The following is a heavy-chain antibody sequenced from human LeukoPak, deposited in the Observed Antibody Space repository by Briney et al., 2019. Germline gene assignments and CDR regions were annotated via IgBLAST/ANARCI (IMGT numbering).Heavy chain of an antibody. J-gene: IGHJ4*02. D-gene: IGHD4-17*01. Sequence: SETLSLTCAVYGGSFSGYYWSWIRQPPGKGLEWIGEINHSGSTYYNPSLKSRVTISVDRSKNQFSLKLSSVTAADTAVYYCARGSNGYGDRLPFDYWGQGTLVTVSS. CDR3: ARGSNGYGDRLPFDY. CDR2: INHSGST. V-gene: IGHV4-34*01. CDR1: GGSFSGYY.